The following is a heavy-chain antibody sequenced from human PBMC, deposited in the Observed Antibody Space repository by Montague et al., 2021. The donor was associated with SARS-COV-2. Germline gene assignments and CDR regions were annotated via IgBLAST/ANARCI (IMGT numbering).Heavy chain of an antibody. CDR3: AKDFLAHDILTGYHY. CDR2: ISGSGGST. D-gene: IGHD3-9*01. V-gene: IGHV3-23*01. J-gene: IGHJ4*02. CDR1: GFPFSSYA. Sequence: SRRLSCAASGFPFSSYAMSWFRQAPGKGLEWVSAISGSGGSTYYSDSVKGRFTISRDNSKNTLYLQMNSLRAEDTAVYYCAKDFLAHDILTGYHYWGQGTLVTVSS.